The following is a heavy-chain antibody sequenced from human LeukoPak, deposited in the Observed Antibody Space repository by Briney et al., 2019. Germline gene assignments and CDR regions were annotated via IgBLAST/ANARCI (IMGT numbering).Heavy chain of an antibody. CDR1: GGTFSSYA. CDR3: ARHDRDGYNSDY. Sequence: SVKVSCKASGGTFSSYAISWVRQAPGQGLEWMGGIIPIFGTANYAQKFQGRVTITTDESTSTAYMEPSSLRSEDTAVYYCARHDRDGYNSDYWGQGTLVTVSS. CDR2: IIPIFGTA. J-gene: IGHJ4*02. D-gene: IGHD5-24*01. V-gene: IGHV1-69*05.